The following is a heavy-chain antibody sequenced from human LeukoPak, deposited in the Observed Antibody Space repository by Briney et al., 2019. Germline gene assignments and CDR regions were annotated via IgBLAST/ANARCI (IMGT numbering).Heavy chain of an antibody. CDR3: VRDRRAVATYLDY. D-gene: IGHD6-19*01. CDR1: GFTFSSYA. Sequence: GRSLRLSCAASGFTFSSYAMHWVRQAPGKGLEWVAVVSYDGSIKYYADSVKGRFTISRDNSKNTLSLQMNSLRVEDTAVYYCVRDRRAVATYLDYWGQGTLVTVSS. J-gene: IGHJ4*02. CDR2: VSYDGSIK. V-gene: IGHV3-30*04.